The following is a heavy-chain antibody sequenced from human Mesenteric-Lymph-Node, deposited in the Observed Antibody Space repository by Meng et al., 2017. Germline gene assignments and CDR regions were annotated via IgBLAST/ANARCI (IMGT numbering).Heavy chain of an antibody. V-gene: IGHV3-13*01. D-gene: IGHD1-26*01. Sequence: GESLKISCAACGFTFSSYDMHWVRQATGKGLEWVSAIGTAGDTYYPGSVKGRFTISRDNSKNTVYLQMGSLRVEDTAVYYCARGRGGSYLFPWFEPWGQGTLVTVSS. CDR2: IGTAGDT. CDR1: GFTFSSYD. J-gene: IGHJ5*02. CDR3: ARGRGGSYLFPWFEP.